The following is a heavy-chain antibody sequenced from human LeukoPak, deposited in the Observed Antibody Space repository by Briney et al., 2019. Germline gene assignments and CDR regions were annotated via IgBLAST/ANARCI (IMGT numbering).Heavy chain of an antibody. CDR3: ARERGIAVAATILVDY. J-gene: IGHJ4*02. V-gene: IGHV4-4*02. CDR2: IYHSGST. D-gene: IGHD6-19*01. CDR1: GGSISSNNG. Sequence: TSGTLSLTCAVSGGSISSNNGWSWVRQPPGKGLEWIGEIYHSGSTNYNPSLKSRVTISVDKSKNQFSLKLSSVTAADTAVYYCARERGIAVAATILVDYWGQGTLVTVSS.